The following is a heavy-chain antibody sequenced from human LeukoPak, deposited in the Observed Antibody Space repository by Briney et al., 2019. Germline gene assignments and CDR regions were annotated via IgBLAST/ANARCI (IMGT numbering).Heavy chain of an antibody. Sequence: GKSLRLSCAASGFTFSTYGMHWVRQAPGKGLEWVAVIYYDGSNKYYADSVKGRFTISRDNSKNTLYLQMNSLRAEDTAVYYCAKDSGYGPFDYWGQGTLVTVSS. J-gene: IGHJ4*02. D-gene: IGHD5-12*01. CDR2: IYYDGSNK. CDR3: AKDSGYGPFDY. V-gene: IGHV3-30*18. CDR1: GFTFSTYG.